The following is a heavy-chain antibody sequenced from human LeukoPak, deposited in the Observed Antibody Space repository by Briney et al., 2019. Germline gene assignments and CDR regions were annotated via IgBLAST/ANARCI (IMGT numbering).Heavy chain of an antibody. J-gene: IGHJ5*02. V-gene: IGHV1-69*13. D-gene: IGHD6-19*01. CDR1: GYSFTSYG. CDR2: IIPIFGKP. CDR3: AREPDPTYSSGWYWSWFDP. Sequence: SVKVSCKASGYSFTSYGFNWVRRAPGQGLEWMGGIIPIFGKPKYAEKFQGRVTITADASTSIAYMELSSLRSDDTAVYYCAREPDPTYSSGWYWSWFDPWGQGTLVTVSS.